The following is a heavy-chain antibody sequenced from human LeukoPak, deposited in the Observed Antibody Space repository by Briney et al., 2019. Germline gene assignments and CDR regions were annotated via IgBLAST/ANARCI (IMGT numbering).Heavy chain of an antibody. V-gene: IGHV3-23*01. D-gene: IGHD6-13*01. CDR2: ISGSGGST. CDR3: AKDPRQQQLVPY. J-gene: IGHJ4*02. CDR1: GFTFSSYA. Sequence: GGSLRLSCAASGFTFSSYAMSLVRQAPGKGLEWVSAISGSGGSTYYADSVKGRFTISRDNSKNTLYLQMNSLRAEDTAVYYCAKDPRQQQLVPYWGQGTLVTVSS.